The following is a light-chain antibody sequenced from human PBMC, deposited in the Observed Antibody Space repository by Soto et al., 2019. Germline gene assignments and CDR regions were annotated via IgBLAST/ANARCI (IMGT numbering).Light chain of an antibody. J-gene: IGLJ2*01. V-gene: IGLV2-23*02. CDR1: SSDVGGQNA. CDR2: DVS. Sequence: QSVLTQPASVSGSPGQSITISCTGTSSDVGGQNAVSWYQQHPGKAPKFMIYDVSKRPSGVSSRFSGSKSGNTASLTISGLQAEDEADYYCCSYAGSSTVVFGGGTQLTV. CDR3: CSYAGSSTVV.